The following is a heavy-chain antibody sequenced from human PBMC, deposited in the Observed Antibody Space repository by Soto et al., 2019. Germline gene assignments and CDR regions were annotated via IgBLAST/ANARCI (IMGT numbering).Heavy chain of an antibody. CDR2: VSSGSSNE. CDR3: ARDASRYSSSWYYFDD. Sequence: GVSLRRSCAASGFTFSGFAIHWVRQAPGKGLEWVSTVSSGSSNEYYADSVKGRFTISRDNARNSLYLQMNSLRAEDTAVYYCARDASRYSSSWYYFDDWGQGTLVTVSS. D-gene: IGHD6-13*01. V-gene: IGHV3-21*01. CDR1: GFTFSGFA. J-gene: IGHJ4*02.